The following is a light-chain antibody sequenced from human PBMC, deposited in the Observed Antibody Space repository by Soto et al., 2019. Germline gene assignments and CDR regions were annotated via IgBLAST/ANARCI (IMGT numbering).Light chain of an antibody. V-gene: IGKV3-20*01. CDR1: QSVSNNY. Sequence: EIVLTQSPGTLSLSPGERAALSCVASQSVSNNYLAWYQQKPGQAPRLLIYGASSRATGIPDRFSGSGSGTDFTLTISRLEPEDFAVYYCQQYGSSPRTFGQGTKVDIK. CDR2: GAS. J-gene: IGKJ1*01. CDR3: QQYGSSPRT.